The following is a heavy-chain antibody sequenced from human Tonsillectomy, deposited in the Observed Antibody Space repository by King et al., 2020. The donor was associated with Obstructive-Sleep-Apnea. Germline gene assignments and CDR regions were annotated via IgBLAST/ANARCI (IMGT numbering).Heavy chain of an antibody. Sequence: VQLVQSGTEVKKPGASVKVSCKASGYTFTNFDLSWVRQAPGQGLEWMGWISTSKGNANSAQKVQGRVTLTTDTSTNTAYMELRSLRSDDTAIYFCARHGGYSQPEFKYWGQGTLVTVSS. V-gene: IGHV1-18*01. CDR2: ISTSKGNA. J-gene: IGHJ4*02. CDR3: ARHGGYSQPEFKY. D-gene: IGHD5-18*01. CDR1: GYTFTNFD.